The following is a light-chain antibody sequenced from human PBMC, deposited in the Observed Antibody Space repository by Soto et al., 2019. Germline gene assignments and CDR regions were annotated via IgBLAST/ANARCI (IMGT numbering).Light chain of an antibody. CDR3: QQRTRWPMT. V-gene: IGKV3-11*01. CDR1: QNLHSF. Sequence: EILLTQSPATLSVSPGERVTLSCRASQNLHSFLKWYQQRHGQAPRTLIYDGSKRDAGVPDRISGDGSGTDYTLTISRLEPEDFEVYYCQQRTRWPMTFGQGTRLEI. CDR2: DGS. J-gene: IGKJ5*01.